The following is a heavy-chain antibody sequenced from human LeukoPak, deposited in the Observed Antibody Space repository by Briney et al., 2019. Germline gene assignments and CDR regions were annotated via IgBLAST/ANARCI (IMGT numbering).Heavy chain of an antibody. CDR1: GYNFTTYW. D-gene: IGHD2-15*01. CDR2: IYPGDSDT. Sequence: GESLQIPCKGSGYNFTTYWIAWVRQVPGRALEWMGIIYPGDSDTRYSPSFEGQVTFSADKSINTAYLQWSSLKASDTAIYYCARVVNLSFDYWGQGTLVTASS. V-gene: IGHV5-51*01. J-gene: IGHJ4*02. CDR3: ARVVNLSFDY.